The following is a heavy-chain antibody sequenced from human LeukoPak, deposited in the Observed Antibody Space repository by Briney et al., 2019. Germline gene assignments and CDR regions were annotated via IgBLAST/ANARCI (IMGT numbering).Heavy chain of an antibody. J-gene: IGHJ4*02. CDR3: AKWGWPGVDY. CDR1: GFTFSSYW. V-gene: IGHV3-23*01. CDR2: ISGSGAGT. D-gene: IGHD3-16*01. Sequence: QPRGSLRLSCAASGFTFSSYWMHWVRQAPGKGLVWVSGISGSGAGTIYADSVKGRFTISRDNSKNTLYLQMTSLRAEDTAVYYCAKWGWPGVDYWGQGTLVTVSS.